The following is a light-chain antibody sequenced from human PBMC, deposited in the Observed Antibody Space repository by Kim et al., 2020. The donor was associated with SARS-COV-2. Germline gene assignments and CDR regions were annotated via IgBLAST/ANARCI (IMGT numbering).Light chain of an antibody. CDR1: QSVSSD. CDR3: QQYNNLPPLT. J-gene: IGKJ4*01. V-gene: IGKV3-15*01. Sequence: SPGERATLSCRASQSVSSDVAWYPHKPGQAPRLLIYSASPRATGVPARFSGSGSGTEFTLTIGSLQSEDFAVYYCQQYNNLPPLTFGGGTKVDIK. CDR2: SAS.